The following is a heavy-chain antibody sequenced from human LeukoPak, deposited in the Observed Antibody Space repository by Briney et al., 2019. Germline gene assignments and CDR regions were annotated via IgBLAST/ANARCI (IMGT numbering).Heavy chain of an antibody. CDR2: IASDGSST. J-gene: IGHJ4*02. CDR3: AREEEMATNTDY. CDR1: GFTFSSYW. D-gene: IGHD5-24*01. V-gene: IGHV3-74*01. Sequence: PGGSLRLSCAASGFTFSSYWMNWVRQAPGKGLVWVSRIASDGSSTTYADSVKGRFSISRDNAKNTLYLQMNSLRADDTAVYYCAREEEMATNTDYWGQGTLVTVSS.